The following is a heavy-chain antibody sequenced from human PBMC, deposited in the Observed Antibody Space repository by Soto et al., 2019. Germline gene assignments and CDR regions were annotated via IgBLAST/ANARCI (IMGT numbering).Heavy chain of an antibody. V-gene: IGHV4-30-4*01. CDR2: ISYSGTT. CDR3: ARHGPGGSYSDY. D-gene: IGHD1-26*01. J-gene: IGHJ4*02. Sequence: PSETLSLTCTVSGGSISSGNYYWSWIRQPPGKGLEWIGFISYSGTTHYSASLRSRVSISVDTSKNQFSLDLSSVTAADTAVYYCARHGPGGSYSDYWGQGTLVTVSS. CDR1: GGSISSGNYY.